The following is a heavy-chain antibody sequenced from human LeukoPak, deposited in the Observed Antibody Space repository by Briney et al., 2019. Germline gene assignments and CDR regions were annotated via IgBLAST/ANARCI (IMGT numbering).Heavy chain of an antibody. CDR2: INPSGGST. D-gene: IGHD2-2*01. V-gene: IGHV1-46*01. CDR3: ARDSRWFDY. CDR1: GYTFTSYY. J-gene: IGHJ5*01. Sequence: VASVKVSCKASGYTFTSYYIHWVRQAPGQGLEWMGIINPSGGSTSYAQKFQGRATMTRDMSTSTVYMELSSLRSEDTAVYYCARDSRWFDYWGQGTLVTVSS.